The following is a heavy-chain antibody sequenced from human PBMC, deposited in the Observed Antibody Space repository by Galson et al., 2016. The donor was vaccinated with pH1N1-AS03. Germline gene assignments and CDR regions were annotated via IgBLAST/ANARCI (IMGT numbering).Heavy chain of an antibody. Sequence: QSGAEVKKPGESLKISRKVSGYTFSNHWIGWVRQMPGKGLEWMGIIYPADSSTTYSPSFQGQVTISADQSISTAYLQWSSLRASDTAMYFCARQQDGRGSGLEWLFWYGMDVWGQGTTVIVSS. CDR3: ARQQDGRGSGLEWLFWYGMDV. CDR2: IYPADSST. D-gene: IGHD3-3*01. J-gene: IGHJ6*02. V-gene: IGHV5-51*01. CDR1: GYTFSNHW.